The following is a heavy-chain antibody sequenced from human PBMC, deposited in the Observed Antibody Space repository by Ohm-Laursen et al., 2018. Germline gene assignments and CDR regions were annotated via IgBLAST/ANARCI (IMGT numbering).Heavy chain of an antibody. CDR3: ARVGRRTQKWFDP. CDR1: GYTFDSFG. Sequence: ASVKVSCKASGYTFDSFGITWVRQAPGQGLEWMGWISPYSGQTKYALKLQGRVTMTTDTSTSTVHMELRSLRFDDTAVYFCARVGRRTQKWFDPWGQGTLVTVSS. V-gene: IGHV1-18*01. CDR2: ISPYSGQT. D-gene: IGHD3-16*01. J-gene: IGHJ5*02.